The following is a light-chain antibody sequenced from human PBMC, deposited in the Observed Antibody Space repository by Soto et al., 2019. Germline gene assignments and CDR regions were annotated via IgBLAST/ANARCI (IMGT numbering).Light chain of an antibody. J-gene: IGKJ3*01. CDR1: QSVLDISNNKEC. CDR2: WAS. CDR3: QQFHSNMFT. Sequence: DIVLTQSPDSLAVSLGERATINCKSSQSVLDISNNKECLAWFQQKPGQPPKLLIYWASTRESGVPDRFTGSGSGTDFTLTISSLQAEDVAIYYCQQFHSNMFTVGPGTKVDIK. V-gene: IGKV4-1*01.